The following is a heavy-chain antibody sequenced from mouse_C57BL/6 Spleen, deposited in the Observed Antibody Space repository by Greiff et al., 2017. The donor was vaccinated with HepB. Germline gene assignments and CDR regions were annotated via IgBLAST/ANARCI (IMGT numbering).Heavy chain of an antibody. Sequence: EVKLMESEGGLVQPGSSMKLSCTASGFTFSDYYMAWVRQVPEKGLEWVANINYDGSSTYYLDSLKSRFIISRDNAKNILYLQMSSLKSEDTATYYCARDNSNPYWYFDVWGTGTTVTVSS. D-gene: IGHD2-5*01. CDR2: INYDGSST. CDR3: ARDNSNPYWYFDV. J-gene: IGHJ1*03. CDR1: GFTFSDYY. V-gene: IGHV5-16*01.